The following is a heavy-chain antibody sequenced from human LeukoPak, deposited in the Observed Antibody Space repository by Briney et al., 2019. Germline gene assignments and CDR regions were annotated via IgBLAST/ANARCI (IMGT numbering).Heavy chain of an antibody. J-gene: IGHJ4*02. CDR2: IKQDGSAK. V-gene: IGHV3-7*01. D-gene: IGHD3-22*01. CDR3: ARMIAELYDISGYFDY. CDR1: GFTISRYW. Sequence: PGGSLRLSCAASGFTISRYWMSWLRQAPGKGLEWVANIKQDGSAKNYVDSVRGRFTISRDNAKKSLYLQMNSLRVEDTAVYYCARMIAELYDISGYFDYWGQGTLVTVSS.